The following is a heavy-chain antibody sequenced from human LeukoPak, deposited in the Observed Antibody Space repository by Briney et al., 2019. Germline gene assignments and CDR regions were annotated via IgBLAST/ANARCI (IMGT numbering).Heavy chain of an antibody. J-gene: IGHJ5*02. CDR3: ARGGYSYGYAYNWFDP. CDR1: GRSFSGYY. D-gene: IGHD5-18*01. Sequence: TSETLSLTCAVYGRSFSGYYWSWIRQPPGKGLEWIGEINHSGSTNYNPSLKSRVTISVDTSKNQFSLKLSSVTAADTAVYYCARGGYSYGYAYNWFDPWGQGTLVTVSS. CDR2: INHSGST. V-gene: IGHV4-34*01.